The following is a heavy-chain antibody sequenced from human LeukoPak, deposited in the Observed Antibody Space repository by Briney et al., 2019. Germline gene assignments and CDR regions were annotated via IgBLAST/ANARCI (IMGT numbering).Heavy chain of an antibody. CDR1: GFIVSSYS. V-gene: IGHV3-23*01. J-gene: IGHJ4*02. CDR2: LSGSGGST. CDR3: AKERDYGPADY. Sequence: GGSLRLSCGASGFIVSSYSMNWVRQAPGKGLEWVSGLSGSGGSTDYADSVKGRFTVSRDNSKNTLFLQMNSLRAEDTAIYYCAKERDYGPADYWGQGTLVTVSS. D-gene: IGHD4/OR15-4a*01.